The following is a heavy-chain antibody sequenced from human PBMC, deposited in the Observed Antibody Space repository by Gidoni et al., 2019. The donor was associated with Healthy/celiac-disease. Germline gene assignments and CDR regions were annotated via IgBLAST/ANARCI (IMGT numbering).Heavy chain of an antibody. CDR2: IHTSGST. D-gene: IGHD4-17*01. Sequence: QVQLQESGPGLVKPSQTLSLPCTVSGSSISSGSYYWSWIRQPAGKGLEWIGSIHTSGSTNYNPSLKSRVTMSVDTSKNQFSLKLSAVTDADTAVYYCASSLTVTTFQVDYWGQGTLVTVSS. J-gene: IGHJ4*02. CDR1: GSSISSGSYY. V-gene: IGHV4-61*02. CDR3: ASSLTVTTFQVDY.